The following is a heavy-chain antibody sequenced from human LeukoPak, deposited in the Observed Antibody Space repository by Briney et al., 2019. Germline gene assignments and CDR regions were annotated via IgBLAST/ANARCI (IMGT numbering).Heavy chain of an antibody. V-gene: IGHV3-23*01. Sequence: GGSLRLSCAASGFTFTTYGMNWVRQAPGKGLEWVSGISPSGDMTYYADSVMGRFSISRDNPKSTVSLQMSSLRAEDTALYYCVRDLHWGGFDVWGQGTMVTVSS. CDR2: ISPSGDMT. CDR1: GFTFTTYG. D-gene: IGHD7-27*01. J-gene: IGHJ3*01. CDR3: VRDLHWGGFDV.